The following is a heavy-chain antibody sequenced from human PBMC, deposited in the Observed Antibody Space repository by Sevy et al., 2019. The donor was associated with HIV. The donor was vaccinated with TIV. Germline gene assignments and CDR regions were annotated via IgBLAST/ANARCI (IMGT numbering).Heavy chain of an antibody. V-gene: IGHV3-9*01. CDR1: GFKFDDYA. D-gene: IGHD1-1*01. J-gene: IGHJ4*02. Sequence: GGSLRLSCAASGFKFDDYARFWVRQTPGKGLEWVSGMSSNSGFRGYADSVKGRFTISRDNAKKTLYLQMNSLTPEDTALYFCVKGNDRVVDTFFDYWGQGALVTVSS. CDR3: VKGNDRVVDTFFDY. CDR2: MSSNSGFR.